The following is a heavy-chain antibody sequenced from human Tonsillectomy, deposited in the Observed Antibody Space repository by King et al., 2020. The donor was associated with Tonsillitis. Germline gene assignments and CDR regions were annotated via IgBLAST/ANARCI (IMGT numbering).Heavy chain of an antibody. V-gene: IGHV3-33*01. J-gene: IGHJ4*02. D-gene: IGHD2-2*01. CDR2: IWYDGSNK. Sequence: HVQLVESGGGVVQPGRSLRLSCAASGFTFSSYGMHWVRQAPGKGLEWVAVIWYDGSNKYYADSVKGRFTISRDNSKSTLYLQMNSLRAEDTAVYYYARDLVGYCSSTSCHHFDYWGQGTLVTVSS. CDR3: ARDLVGYCSSTSCHHFDY. CDR1: GFTFSSYG.